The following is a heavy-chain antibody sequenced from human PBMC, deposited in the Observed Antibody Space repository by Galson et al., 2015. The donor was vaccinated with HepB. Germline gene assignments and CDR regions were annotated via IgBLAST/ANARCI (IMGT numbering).Heavy chain of an antibody. Sequence: SLRLSCAASGFTFSIYGMHWVRQAPGKGLEWVAFIRYDGTNKYYADSVKGRFTISRDNSKNTLYLQMNSLRPEDTAVYYCAKVRYCTGNNCHMAEYFQDWGQGTLVTVSS. CDR2: IRYDGTNK. CDR3: AKVRYCTGNNCHMAEYFQD. D-gene: IGHD2-8*02. J-gene: IGHJ1*01. V-gene: IGHV3-30*02. CDR1: GFTFSIYG.